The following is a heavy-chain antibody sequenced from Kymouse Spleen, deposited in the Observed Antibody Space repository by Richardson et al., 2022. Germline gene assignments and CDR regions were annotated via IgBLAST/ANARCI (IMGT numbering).Heavy chain of an antibody. Sequence: QVQLQQWGAGLLKPSETLSLTCAVYGGSFSGYYWSWIRQPPGKGLEWIGEINHSGSTNYNPSLKSRVTISVDTSKNQFSLKLSSVTAADTAVYYCAREGLELRGYYYYYGMDVWGQGTTVTVSS. CDR3: AREGLELRGYYYYYGMDV. D-gene: IGHD1-7*01. CDR1: GGSFSGYY. CDR2: INHSGST. J-gene: IGHJ6*02. V-gene: IGHV4-34*01.